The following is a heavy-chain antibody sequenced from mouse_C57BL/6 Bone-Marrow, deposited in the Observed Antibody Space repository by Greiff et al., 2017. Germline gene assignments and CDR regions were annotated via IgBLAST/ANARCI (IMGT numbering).Heavy chain of an antibody. Sequence: QVQLQQSGAELVRPGASVTLSCKASGYTFTDYEMHWVKQTPVHGLEWIGAIDPETGGTAYNQKFKGKAILTADKSSSTAYMELRSLTSEDSAVYYCTREGNYYYGSSYVDYAMDYWGQGTSVTVSS. CDR3: TREGNYYYGSSYVDYAMDY. CDR2: IDPETGGT. CDR1: GYTFTDYE. D-gene: IGHD1-1*01. J-gene: IGHJ4*01. V-gene: IGHV1-15*01.